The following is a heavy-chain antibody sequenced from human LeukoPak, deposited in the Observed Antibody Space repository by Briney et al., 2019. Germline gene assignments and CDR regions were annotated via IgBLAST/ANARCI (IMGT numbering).Heavy chain of an antibody. CDR3: AKDRLLWGRNCGGDCYIFDY. CDR2: ISGSGGRT. CDR1: GFTFSSYA. D-gene: IGHD2-21*02. J-gene: IGHJ4*02. Sequence: GGSLRLSCAASGFTFSSYAMSWVRQAPGKGLEWVSAISGSGGRTYYADSVKGRFTISRDNSKNTLYLQMNSLRAEDTAVYYCAKDRLLWGRNCGGDCYIFDYWGQGTLVTVSS. V-gene: IGHV3-23*01.